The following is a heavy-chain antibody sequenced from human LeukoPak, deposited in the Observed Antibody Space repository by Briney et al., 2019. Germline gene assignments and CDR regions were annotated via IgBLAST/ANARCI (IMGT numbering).Heavy chain of an antibody. CDR2: INHSGST. Sequence: SETLSLTCAVYGGSFSGYYWSWIRQPPGKGLEWIGEINHSGSTNYNPSLKSRVTVSVDTSKNQFSLKLSSVTAADTAVYYCARGRNTRTLDYWGQGTLVTVSS. D-gene: IGHD1-14*01. V-gene: IGHV4-34*01. CDR1: GGSFSGYY. CDR3: ARGRNTRTLDY. J-gene: IGHJ4*02.